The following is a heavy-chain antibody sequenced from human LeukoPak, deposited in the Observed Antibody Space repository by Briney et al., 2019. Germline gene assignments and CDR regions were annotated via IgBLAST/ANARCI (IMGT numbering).Heavy chain of an antibody. CDR3: ASGVSIWLGNAFDF. CDR2: INSDGSNT. J-gene: IGHJ3*01. CDR1: GFTFSTYW. D-gene: IGHD3-10*01. V-gene: IGHV3-74*01. Sequence: GSLRLSCAASGFTFSTYWMHWARQDPGKGLVWVSRINSDGSNTIYADSVKGRFTISRDNAKNTLYLQMNSLRPEDTAVYYCASGVSIWLGNAFDFWGQGTMVTVSS.